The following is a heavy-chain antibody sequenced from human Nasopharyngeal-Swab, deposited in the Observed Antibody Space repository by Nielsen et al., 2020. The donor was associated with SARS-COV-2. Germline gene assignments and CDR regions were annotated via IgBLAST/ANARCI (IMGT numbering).Heavy chain of an antibody. CDR1: GFPFSNHY. CDR3: AREYDYGDYEWFDP. Sequence: GESLKISCAASGFPFSNHYMTWVRQPPGKGLEWVANIRQDAREQFYVDSVKGRFTISRDNAKNTLYLQMNSLRAEDTAVYYCAREYDYGDYEWFDPWGQGTLVTVSS. CDR2: IRQDAREQ. D-gene: IGHD4-17*01. J-gene: IGHJ5*02. V-gene: IGHV3-7*01.